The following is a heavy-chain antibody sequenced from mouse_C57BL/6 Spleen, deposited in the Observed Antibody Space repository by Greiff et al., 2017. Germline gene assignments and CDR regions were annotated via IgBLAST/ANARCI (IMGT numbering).Heavy chain of an antibody. Sequence: EVKLMESGAELVKPGASVKLSCTASGFNIKDYYMHWVKQRTEQGLEWIGRIDPEDGETKYAPKFQGKATITADTSSNPAYLQLSSLTSEDTAVYYCAFYYGSLWFAYWGQGTLVTVSA. CDR2: IDPEDGET. D-gene: IGHD1-1*01. CDR3: AFYYGSLWFAY. J-gene: IGHJ3*01. V-gene: IGHV14-2*01. CDR1: GFNIKDYY.